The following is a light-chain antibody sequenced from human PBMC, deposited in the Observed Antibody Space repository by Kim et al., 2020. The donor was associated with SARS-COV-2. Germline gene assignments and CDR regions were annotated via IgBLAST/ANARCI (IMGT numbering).Light chain of an antibody. CDR2: DVS. CDR1: SSDVGGYNY. Sequence: QSFTISCTGTSSDVGGYNYVSWYQQHPGKAPKLMIYDVSKRPSGVSNRFSGSKSGNTASLTISGLQAEDEADYYCSSYTSSSTLVFGGGTQLTVL. CDR3: SSYTSSSTLV. V-gene: IGLV2-14*04. J-gene: IGLJ2*01.